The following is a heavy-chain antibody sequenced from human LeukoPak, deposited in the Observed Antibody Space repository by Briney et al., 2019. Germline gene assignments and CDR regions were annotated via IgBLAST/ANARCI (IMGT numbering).Heavy chain of an antibody. V-gene: IGHV4-4*07. CDR2: IYTSGST. J-gene: IGHJ4*02. CDR3: ARDRDDILTGYGFDY. D-gene: IGHD3-9*01. CDR1: GGPISSYY. Sequence: PSETLSLTCTVSGGPISSYYWSWIRQPAGKGLEWIGRIYTSGSTNYNPSLKSRVTMSVDTSKNQFSLKLSSVTAADTAVYYCARDRDDILTGYGFDYWGQGTLVTVSS.